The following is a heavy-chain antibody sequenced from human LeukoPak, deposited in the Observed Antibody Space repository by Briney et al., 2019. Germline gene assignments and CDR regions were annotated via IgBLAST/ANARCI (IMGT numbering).Heavy chain of an antibody. J-gene: IGHJ4*02. CDR2: ISYDGSNK. Sequence: QPGGSLRLSCAASGFTFSSYAMHWVRQAPGKGLEWVAVISYDGSNKYYADSVKGRFTISRDNAKNSLYLQMNSLRAEDMALYCCAKDISSPGTGFFDYWGQGTLVTVSS. V-gene: IGHV3-30*04. CDR3: AKDISSPGTGFFDY. D-gene: IGHD6-13*01. CDR1: GFTFSSYA.